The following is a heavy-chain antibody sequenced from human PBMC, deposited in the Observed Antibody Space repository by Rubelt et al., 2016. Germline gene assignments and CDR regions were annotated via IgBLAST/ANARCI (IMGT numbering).Heavy chain of an antibody. CDR3: AVGGRYYGSGSYPRHNWFDP. D-gene: IGHD3-10*01. V-gene: IGHV4-34*01. CDR2: INHSGRT. Sequence: QVQLQQWGAGLLKPSETLSLTGAVYGGPFSGYYRSWIRQPPGKGLEWIGEINHSGRTNYNPSPKSRVTLAVATSKNEFSLKLSSVTAADTAVYYCAVGGRYYGSGSYPRHNWFDPWGQGTLVTVSS. CDR1: GGPFSGYY. J-gene: IGHJ5*02.